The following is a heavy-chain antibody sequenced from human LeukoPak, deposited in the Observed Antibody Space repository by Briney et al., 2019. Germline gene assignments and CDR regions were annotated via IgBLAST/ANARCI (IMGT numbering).Heavy chain of an antibody. CDR3: ARAFIVGATPFDY. CDR1: GFTFSSYA. D-gene: IGHD1-26*01. CDR2: ISYDGSNK. Sequence: GGSLRLSCAASGFTFSSYAMHWVRQAPGKGLEWVAVISYDGSNKYYADSVKGRFTISRDNSKNTLYLQMNSLRAEDTAVYYCARAFIVGATPFDYWGQGTLVTVSS. V-gene: IGHV3-30*14. J-gene: IGHJ4*02.